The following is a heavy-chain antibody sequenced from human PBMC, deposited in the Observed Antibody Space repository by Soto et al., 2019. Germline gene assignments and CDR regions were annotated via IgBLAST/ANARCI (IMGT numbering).Heavy chain of an antibody. CDR2: IYYSGST. V-gene: IGHV4-59*08. J-gene: IGHJ5*02. Sequence: PSETLSLTCTVSGDSISSYYWSWIRQPPGKGLEWIGYIYYSGSTNYNPSLKSRVTISVDTSKNQFSLKLSSVTAADTAVYYCARGTKEFDPWGQGTLVTVSS. CDR1: GDSISSYY. CDR3: ARGTKEFDP.